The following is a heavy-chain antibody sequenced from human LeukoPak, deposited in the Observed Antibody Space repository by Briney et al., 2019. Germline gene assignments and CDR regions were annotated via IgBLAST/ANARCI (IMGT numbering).Heavy chain of an antibody. D-gene: IGHD7-27*01. CDR2: ISSSSSYI. Sequence: KAGGSLRLSCAASGFTFSSYSMNWVRQAPGKGLEGVSSISSSSSYIYCADSVKGRFTISRDNARNSLYLQMNSLRAEDTAVCYCARDREELGAFDIWGQGTMVTVSS. CDR1: GFTFSSYS. J-gene: IGHJ3*02. V-gene: IGHV3-21*01. CDR3: ARDREELGAFDI.